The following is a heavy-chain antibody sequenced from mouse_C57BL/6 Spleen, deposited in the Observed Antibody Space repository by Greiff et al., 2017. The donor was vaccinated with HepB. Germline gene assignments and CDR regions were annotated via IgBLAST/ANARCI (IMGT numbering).Heavy chain of an antibody. CDR3: ARTARIKY. Sequence: DVKLQESGPGLVKPSQSLSLTCTVTGYSITSGYGWNWIRQFPGNKLEWMGYISYSGSTNYNQSLKSRISIPRDTSKNQFFLQLNSVTTEDTATYYCARTARIKYWCQGTTLTVSS. J-gene: IGHJ2*01. D-gene: IGHD1-2*01. CDR2: ISYSGST. V-gene: IGHV3-2*02. CDR1: GYSITSGYG.